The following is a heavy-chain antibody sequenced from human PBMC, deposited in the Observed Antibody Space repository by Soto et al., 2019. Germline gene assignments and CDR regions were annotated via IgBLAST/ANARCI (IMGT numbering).Heavy chain of an antibody. CDR2: ISGSGGST. V-gene: IGHV3-23*01. CDR3: AKGRDIVVVPAAMTFDY. J-gene: IGHJ4*02. Sequence: EVQLLESGGGLVQPGGSLRLSCAASGFTFSSYAMSWVRQAPGKGLEWVSAISGSGGSTYYADSVKGRFTISRDNSKNTLYLQMNSLRAEDTAVYYCAKGRDIVVVPAAMTFDYWGQGTLVTVSS. CDR1: GFTFSSYA. D-gene: IGHD2-2*01.